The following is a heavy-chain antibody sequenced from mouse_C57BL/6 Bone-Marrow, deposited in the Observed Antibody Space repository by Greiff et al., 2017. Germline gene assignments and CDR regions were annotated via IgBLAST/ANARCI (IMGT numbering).Heavy chain of an antibody. CDR1: GYTFTSYG. CDR3: ETTVVATDWYFDV. Sequence: LQESGAELARPGASVKLSCKASGYTFTSYGISWVKQRTGQGLEWIGEIYPRSGNTYYNEKFKGKATLTADKSSSTAYMELRSLTSEDSAVYFCETTVVATDWYFDVWGTGTTVTVSS. D-gene: IGHD1-1*01. V-gene: IGHV1-81*01. J-gene: IGHJ1*03. CDR2: IYPRSGNT.